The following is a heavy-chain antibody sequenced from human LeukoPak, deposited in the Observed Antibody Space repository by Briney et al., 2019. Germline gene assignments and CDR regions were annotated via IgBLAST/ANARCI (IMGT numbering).Heavy chain of an antibody. CDR3: ARHVPTPYSGVSGPFDF. Sequence: SETLSLTCSVSGGSVNGYFWSWIRQPPGQRLECLGYIYYSGSTDYNPSLKGRVTMSVDTSKNQFSLKLNSVTAADTAVYYCARHVPTPYSGVSGPFDFWGQGTLVTVSS. CDR1: GGSVNGYF. CDR2: IYYSGST. D-gene: IGHD2-21*01. V-gene: IGHV4-59*08. J-gene: IGHJ4*02.